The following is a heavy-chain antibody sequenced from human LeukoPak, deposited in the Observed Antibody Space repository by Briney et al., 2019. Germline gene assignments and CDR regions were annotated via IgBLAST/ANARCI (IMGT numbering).Heavy chain of an antibody. V-gene: IGHV3-11*01. CDR2: ISDSGSTM. J-gene: IGHJ1*01. CDR3: AKDRGMYTMNGYFQH. CDR1: GFTFSDYY. Sequence: GGSLRLSCAASGFTFSDYYMSWIRQAPGKGLEWISYISDSGSTMYYADSVKGRFTTSRDNAKNSMFLQMSSLRGEDTAVYYCAKDRGMYTMNGYFQHWGQGTLVTVSS. D-gene: IGHD3-10*01.